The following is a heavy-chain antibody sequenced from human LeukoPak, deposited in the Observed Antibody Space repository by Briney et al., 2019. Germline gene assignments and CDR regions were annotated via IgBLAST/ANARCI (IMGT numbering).Heavy chain of an antibody. CDR1: GGSISSGDYY. CDR2: IYYSGST. V-gene: IGHV4-30-4*01. Sequence: SQTLSLTCTVSGGSISSGDYYWSWIRQPPGKGLEWIGYIYYSGSTYYNPSLKSRVTISVDTSKNQFSLKLSSVTAADTAVYYCARTPRLLWFGELLWSYFDYWGQGTLVTVSS. D-gene: IGHD3-10*01. J-gene: IGHJ4*02. CDR3: ARTPRLLWFGELLWSYFDY.